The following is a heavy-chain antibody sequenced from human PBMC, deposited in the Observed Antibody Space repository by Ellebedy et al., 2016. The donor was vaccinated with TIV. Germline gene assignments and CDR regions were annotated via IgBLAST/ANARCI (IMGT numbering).Heavy chain of an antibody. CDR2: IGSSAYST. CDR3: AKDVRYTTGWGGALDI. D-gene: IGHD6-19*01. Sequence: GESLKISCAASGFNFGGHAMKWVRQPPGKGLEWVSSIGSSAYSTHYADSVKGRFTISRDNSRNTLYLQMNSIRGEDTAVYFCAKDVRYTTGWGGALDIWGQGAMVTVSS. J-gene: IGHJ3*02. CDR1: GFNFGGHA. V-gene: IGHV3-23*01.